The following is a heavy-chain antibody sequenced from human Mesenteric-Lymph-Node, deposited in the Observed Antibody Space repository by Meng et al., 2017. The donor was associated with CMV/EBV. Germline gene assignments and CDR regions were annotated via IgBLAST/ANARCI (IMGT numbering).Heavy chain of an antibody. CDR3: ARVNGDAFDI. CDR2: IYSGGST. CDR1: EFTFSSYG. Sequence: GGSLRLSCVASEFTFSSYGIHWVRQAPGMGLEWVSVIYSGGSTYYADSVKGRFTISRDNSKNTLYLQMNSLRAEDTAVYYCARVNGDAFDIWGQGTMVTVSS. J-gene: IGHJ3*02. V-gene: IGHV3-53*01.